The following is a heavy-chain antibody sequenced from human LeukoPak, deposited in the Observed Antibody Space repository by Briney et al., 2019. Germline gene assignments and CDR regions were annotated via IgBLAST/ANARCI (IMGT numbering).Heavy chain of an antibody. CDR2: LSGSGTNT. Sequence: GGTLRLSCAASGFTFSSFAMSWVRQAPGKGLEWVSALSGSGTNTYFADSVKGRFTISGDNSKNTLYLQMNSLRVEDTAVYYCARWDYYGRGAFDIWGQGTMVTVSS. CDR3: ARWDYYGRGAFDI. D-gene: IGHD3-10*01. CDR1: GFTFSSFA. V-gene: IGHV3-23*01. J-gene: IGHJ3*02.